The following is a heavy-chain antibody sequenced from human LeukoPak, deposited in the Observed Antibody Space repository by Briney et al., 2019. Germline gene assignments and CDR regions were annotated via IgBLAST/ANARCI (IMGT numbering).Heavy chain of an antibody. D-gene: IGHD3-9*01. J-gene: IGHJ4*02. Sequence: GGSLRLSCAASGFTFSSYSMNWVRQAPGKGLEWVSSISSSSSYIYYADSVKGRFTISRDNAKNSLYLQMNSLRAEDTAVYYCAREAYDILTCYYFYYWGQGTLGTVSS. CDR3: AREAYDILTCYYFYY. V-gene: IGHV3-21*01. CDR1: GFTFSSYS. CDR2: ISSSSSYI.